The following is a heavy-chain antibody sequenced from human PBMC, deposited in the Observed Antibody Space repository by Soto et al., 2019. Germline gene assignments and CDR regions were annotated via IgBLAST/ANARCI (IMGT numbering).Heavy chain of an antibody. CDR3: ARHEATYYNFYGMDV. V-gene: IGHV5-51*01. J-gene: IGHJ6*02. Sequence: PGESLKISCKSYGDSFTTYWIAWVRQMPGKGLEWMGSIHPGESDTRYSPSFQGQVTISADRSITTAYLQWSSLKASDTAMYYCARHEATYYNFYGMDVWGQGTTVTVSS. CDR2: IHPGESDT. CDR1: GDSFTTYW.